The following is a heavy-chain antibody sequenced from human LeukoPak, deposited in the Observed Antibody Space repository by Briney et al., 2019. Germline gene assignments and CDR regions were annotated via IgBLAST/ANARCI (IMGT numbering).Heavy chain of an antibody. CDR3: ARWGFTMVRGVANWFDP. CDR2: IYHSGST. Sequence: SETLSLTCTVAVGSISSGGYYWSWIRQPPGKGLEWIGSIYHSGSTYYNPSLKSRVTISVDTSKNQFSLKLSSVTAADTAVYYCARWGFTMVRGVANWFDPWGQGTLVTVSS. V-gene: IGHV4-39*07. J-gene: IGHJ5*02. CDR1: VGSISSGGYY. D-gene: IGHD3-10*01.